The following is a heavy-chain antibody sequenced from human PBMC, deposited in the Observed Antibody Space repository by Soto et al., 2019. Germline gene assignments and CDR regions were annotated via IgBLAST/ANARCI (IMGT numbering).Heavy chain of an antibody. D-gene: IGHD2-8*02. Sequence: PSETLSLTCTVSGGSISRYYWSWIRQPPGKGLEWIGYISDSGSTNYNPSLKSRVTVSVDTSKNQFSLKLSSVTAADTAVYYCARVPGPWGQGTLVTVSS. V-gene: IGHV4-59*01. CDR1: GGSISRYY. CDR3: ARVPGP. CDR2: ISDSGST. J-gene: IGHJ5*02.